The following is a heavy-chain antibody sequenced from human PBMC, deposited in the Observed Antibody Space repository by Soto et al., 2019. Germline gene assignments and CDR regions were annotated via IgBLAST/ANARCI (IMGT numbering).Heavy chain of an antibody. J-gene: IGHJ4*02. CDR2: MSPKSGYT. CDR3: AGGPPNWGFDF. Sequence: QVQLVQSGAEVKKPGASVKVSCKASGYTFTSNDINWVRQATGQGLEWMGWMSPKSGYTGYAQKFQGRVTMTRDTSISTVYMELSSLRSEDTAVSYCAGGPPNWGFDFWGQGTLVTVSS. CDR1: GYTFTSND. V-gene: IGHV1-8*01. D-gene: IGHD7-27*01.